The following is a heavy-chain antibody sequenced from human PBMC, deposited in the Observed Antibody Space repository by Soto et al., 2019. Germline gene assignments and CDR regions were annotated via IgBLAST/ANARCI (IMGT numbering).Heavy chain of an antibody. J-gene: IGHJ6*03. CDR3: ARGDYYGLGSLENTYNYYMDV. D-gene: IGHD3-10*01. CDR2: VSAYNGNT. CDR1: GYTFINYG. V-gene: IGHV1-18*01. Sequence: QIQLVQSGAEVKKPGASVKVSCKASGYTFINYGISWVRQAPGQGLEWMGWVSAYNGNTNYAQNLQGRVTMTTDTSTRTVYMDLRSRRSDDTAVYYCARGDYYGLGSLENTYNYYMDVWGKGTTVTVSS.